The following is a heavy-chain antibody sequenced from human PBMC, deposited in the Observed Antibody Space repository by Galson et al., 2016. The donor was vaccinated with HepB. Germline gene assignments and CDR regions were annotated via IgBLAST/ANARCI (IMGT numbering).Heavy chain of an antibody. CDR1: GFTFTSYT. Sequence: SLRLSCAASGFTFTSYTMYWVRQAPGKGLEWLAVVSFDGFNNYYTDAHKSRFTISRDNSNNTLHMRLHSLRTEDTAVYYCVRDSWGKYYDSNGRLYWGRGTLVTVSS. V-gene: IGHV3-30-3*01. J-gene: IGHJ4*02. CDR3: VRDSWGKYYDSNGRLY. CDR2: VSFDGFNN. D-gene: IGHD3-22*01.